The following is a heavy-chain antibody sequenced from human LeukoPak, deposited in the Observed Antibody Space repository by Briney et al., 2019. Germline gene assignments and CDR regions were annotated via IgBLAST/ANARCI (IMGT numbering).Heavy chain of an antibody. J-gene: IGHJ4*02. V-gene: IGHV4-39*07. CDR3: ARVTGYMTEDYFDY. CDR1: GGSISISGYY. D-gene: IGHD6-13*01. CDR2: TFYTGTT. Sequence: PSETLSLTCTVSGGSISISGYYWAWIRQPPGKGPEWIGSTFYTGTTNYNPSLKSRVTISVDTSKNQFSLRLSSVTAADTAVYYCARVTGYMTEDYFDYWGQGTLITVSS.